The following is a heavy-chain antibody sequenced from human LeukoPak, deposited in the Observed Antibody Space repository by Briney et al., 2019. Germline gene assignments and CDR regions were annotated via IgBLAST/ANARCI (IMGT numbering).Heavy chain of an antibody. Sequence: ASVKVSCKASGYTFTGYYMHWVRQAPGQGLEWMGWINPNSGGTNYAQKFQGRVTMTRDTSISTAYMELSRLRSDDTAVYHCARDDYYDSSGASVFYGMDVWGQGTTVTVSS. CDR2: INPNSGGT. V-gene: IGHV1-2*02. CDR3: ARDDYYDSSGASVFYGMDV. CDR1: GYTFTGYY. J-gene: IGHJ6*02. D-gene: IGHD3-22*01.